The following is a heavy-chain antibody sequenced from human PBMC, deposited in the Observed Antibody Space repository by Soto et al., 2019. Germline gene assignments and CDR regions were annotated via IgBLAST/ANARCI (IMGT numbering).Heavy chain of an antibody. CDR1: GFSLSTSAEG. D-gene: IGHD2-15*01. Sequence: QITLKESGPTLVKPTRTLTLTCTFSGFSLSTSAEGVAWIRQPPGKALDWLALIYWDDDERYSSFLKSRLTIAKDTSKNQVVLTMTNMDPVDTATYFCAHKGGRGAAMDVWGQGTTVTVSS. J-gene: IGHJ6*02. CDR3: AHKGGRGAAMDV. CDR2: IYWDDDE. V-gene: IGHV2-5*02.